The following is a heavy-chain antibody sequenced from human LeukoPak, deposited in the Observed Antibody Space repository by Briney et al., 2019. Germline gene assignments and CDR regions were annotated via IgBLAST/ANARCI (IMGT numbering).Heavy chain of an antibody. D-gene: IGHD3-10*01. CDR2: ISGSGGST. CDR3: AKDSDPKLLWFGEPPSPLDY. Sequence: PGGSLRLSCAASGFTFSSYAMSWVRQAPGKGLEWVSAISGSGGSTYYADSVKGRFTISRDNSKNTLYLQMNSLRAEDTAVYCCAKDSDPKLLWFGEPPSPLDYWGQGTLVTVSS. CDR1: GFTFSSYA. V-gene: IGHV3-23*01. J-gene: IGHJ4*02.